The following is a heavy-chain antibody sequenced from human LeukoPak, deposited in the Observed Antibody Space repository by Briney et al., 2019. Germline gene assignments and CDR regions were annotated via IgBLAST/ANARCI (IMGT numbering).Heavy chain of an antibody. Sequence: GGSLRLSCAASGFSVTTHFMSWVRQAPGKGLEWVSVVYSDGSTYYADSVKGRFTISRDNSKNTLYLQMNSLRGEDTAVYYCARDHAYYDTSGYYDYWGQGTLVTVSS. CDR2: VYSDGST. CDR3: ARDHAYYDTSGYYDY. J-gene: IGHJ4*02. CDR1: GFSVTTHF. V-gene: IGHV3-53*01. D-gene: IGHD3-22*01.